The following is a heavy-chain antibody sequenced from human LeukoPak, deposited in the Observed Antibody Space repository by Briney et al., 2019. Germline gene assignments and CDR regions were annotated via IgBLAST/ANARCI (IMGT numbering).Heavy chain of an antibody. V-gene: IGHV4-61*02. CDR2: IYTSGST. CDR3: ARGRSSWAYYYYYYMDV. CDR1: GGSISSGSYY. Sequence: PSQTLSLTCTVSGGSISSGSYYWSWIRQPAGKGLEWIGRIYTSGSTNYNPSLKSRVTISVDTSKNQFSLKLSSVTAADTAVYYCARGRSSWAYYYYYYMDVWGKGTTVTISS. D-gene: IGHD7-27*01. J-gene: IGHJ6*03.